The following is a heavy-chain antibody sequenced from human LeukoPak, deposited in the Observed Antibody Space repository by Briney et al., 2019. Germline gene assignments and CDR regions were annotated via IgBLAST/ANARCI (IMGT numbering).Heavy chain of an antibody. CDR1: GGTFGGYY. D-gene: IGHD6-25*01. CDR3: ARARGTEAIDY. CDR2: INHRGST. Sequence: SGTLSLTCAVYGGTFGGYYWSWVRKPPGKGVEWVGDINHRGSTNYNPSLKSRVTTSVDTSKNQFSLKLSSVTAADTAVYYCARARGTEAIDYWGQGTLVTVSS. J-gene: IGHJ4*02. V-gene: IGHV4-34*01.